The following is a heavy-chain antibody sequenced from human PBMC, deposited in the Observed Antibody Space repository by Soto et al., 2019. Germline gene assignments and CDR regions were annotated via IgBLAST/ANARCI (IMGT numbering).Heavy chain of an antibody. D-gene: IGHD3-16*01. J-gene: IGHJ4*02. CDR1: GFTFSSYG. V-gene: IGHV3-33*01. Sequence: GGSLRLSCAASGFTFSSYGMHWVRQAPGKGLEWVAFIWHDGGNKFYAESVKGRFTISRDNSKDTLYLQMTSLSAEDTAMYYCARDGDVNTGFGKDYWGQGTLVTVSS. CDR3: ARDGDVNTGFGKDY. CDR2: IWHDGGNK.